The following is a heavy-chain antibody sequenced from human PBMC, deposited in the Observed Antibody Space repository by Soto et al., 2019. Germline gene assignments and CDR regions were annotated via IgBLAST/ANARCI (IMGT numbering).Heavy chain of an antibody. CDR3: ARGANGVGWESGFDI. V-gene: IGHV1-69*04. D-gene: IGHD2-8*01. Sequence: QVQLVQSGAEVKKPGSSVKVSCQVSGGTFSTYGITWVRQAPGQGLEWMGRIIPILDIADYAQKFQGRVTITADRPTNTAYMELSSLRSGDTAVYYCARGANGVGWESGFDIWGQGTLVTVSS. J-gene: IGHJ3*02. CDR1: GGTFSTYG. CDR2: IIPILDIA.